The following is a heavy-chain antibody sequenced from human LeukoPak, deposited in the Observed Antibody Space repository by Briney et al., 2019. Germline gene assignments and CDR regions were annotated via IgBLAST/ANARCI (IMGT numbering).Heavy chain of an antibody. CDR1: GGSISSYY. D-gene: IGHD3-9*01. CDR3: ARGGEGYNILTGGYLDS. CDR2: IYYSGST. J-gene: IGHJ4*02. V-gene: IGHV4-59*01. Sequence: PSETLSLTCTVSGGSISSYYWSWIRQPPGKGLEWIGYIYYSGSTNYNPSLKSRITISVDTSKNQFSLKLSSVTAADTAVYYCARGGEGYNILTGGYLDSWGQGTLVTVSS.